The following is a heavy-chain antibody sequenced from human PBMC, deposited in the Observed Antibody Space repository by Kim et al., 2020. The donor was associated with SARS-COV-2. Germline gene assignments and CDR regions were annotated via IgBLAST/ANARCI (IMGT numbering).Heavy chain of an antibody. CDR3: AREPSSGSYSALTYPDY. CDR2: IYYSGST. CDR1: GGSISSGGYY. V-gene: IGHV4-31*03. D-gene: IGHD3-10*01. J-gene: IGHJ4*02. Sequence: SETLSLTCTVSGGSISSGGYYWSWIRQHPGKGLEWIGYIYYSGSTYYNPSLKSRVTISVDTSKNQFSLKLSSVTAADTAVYYRAREPSSGSYSALTYPDYWGQGTLVTVSS.